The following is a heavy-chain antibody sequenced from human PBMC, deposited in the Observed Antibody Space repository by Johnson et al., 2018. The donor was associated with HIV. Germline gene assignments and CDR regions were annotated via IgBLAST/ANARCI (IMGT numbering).Heavy chain of an antibody. CDR1: GFTFTSYD. Sequence: VQLVESGGGFVKPEGSLRLSCVASGFTFTSYDTHWVRQATAEGLDWISAIATAGDTLYPGSVKGRFTISRDNAKNSLYLQMNSLSPGDTAVYYCVRGGSDAFDIWGQGTMVTVSS. V-gene: IGHV3-13*01. D-gene: IGHD3-10*01. CDR3: VRGGSDAFDI. CDR2: IATAGDT. J-gene: IGHJ3*02.